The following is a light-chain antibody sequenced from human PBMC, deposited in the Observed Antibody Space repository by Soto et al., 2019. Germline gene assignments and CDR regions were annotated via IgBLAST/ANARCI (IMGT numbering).Light chain of an antibody. V-gene: IGLV2-8*01. CDR1: SSDVGAYIY. J-gene: IGLJ2*01. CDR2: EIN. Sequence: QSALTQPPSASGSPGQSVAISCTGTSSDVGAYIYVSWYQQHPGKAPKLVIYEINKRPSGVPDRFSGSKSGNTASLTVSGLQVEDGADYYCSIYAGGNSVIFGGGTKLTVL. CDR3: SIYAGGNSVI.